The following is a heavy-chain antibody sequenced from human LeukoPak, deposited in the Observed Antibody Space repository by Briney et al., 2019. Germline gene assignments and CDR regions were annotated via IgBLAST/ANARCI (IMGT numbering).Heavy chain of an antibody. Sequence: KPSQTLSLTCSVSGGSINSGGYCWSWIRQHPGKGLEWIGYIYYSGSTYYNPSLKSRVSILVDTSKNQFSLKLSSVTAADTAVYYCARRLQGYSNGGGGFDYWGQGTLVTVSS. CDR2: IYYSGST. CDR3: ARRLQGYSNGGGGFDY. CDR1: GGSINSGGYC. D-gene: IGHD4-11*01. J-gene: IGHJ4*02. V-gene: IGHV4-31*03.